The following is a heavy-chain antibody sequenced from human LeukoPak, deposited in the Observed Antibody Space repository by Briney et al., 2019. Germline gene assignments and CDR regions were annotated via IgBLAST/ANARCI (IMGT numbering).Heavy chain of an antibody. Sequence: GESLKISCKGSGYSFTSYWIGWVRQMPGKGLEWMGIIYPGDSDTRYSPSFQGQVTISADKSTSTVYLQWSSLKASDTAMYYCARTDSNYVRGGGAFDIWGQGTMVTVSS. CDR2: IYPGDSDT. CDR3: ARTDSNYVRGGGAFDI. V-gene: IGHV5-51*01. D-gene: IGHD4-11*01. J-gene: IGHJ3*02. CDR1: GYSFTSYW.